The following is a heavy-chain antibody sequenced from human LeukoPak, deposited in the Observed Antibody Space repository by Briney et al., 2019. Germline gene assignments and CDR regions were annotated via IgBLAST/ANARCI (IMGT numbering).Heavy chain of an antibody. Sequence: GGSLRLSXAASAFTFSSYSMNWVCQAPGKGLEWVSYISSSGSTTYYADSVKGRFTISRDNAKNSLYLQMNSLRAEDTAVYYCARYCSTTSCYAVDYWGQGTLVTVSS. CDR1: AFTFSSYS. J-gene: IGHJ4*02. V-gene: IGHV3-48*01. CDR3: ARYCSTTSCYAVDY. CDR2: ISSSGSTT. D-gene: IGHD2-2*01.